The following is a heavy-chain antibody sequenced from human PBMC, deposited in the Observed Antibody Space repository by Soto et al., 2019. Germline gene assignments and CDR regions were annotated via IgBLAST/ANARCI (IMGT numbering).Heavy chain of an antibody. J-gene: IGHJ4*02. V-gene: IGHV4-39*02. CDR1: GDSITSSGKY. D-gene: IGHD3-22*01. CDR2: MYYRGSA. Sequence: QLHLQESGPGLVKPSETLSLTCTVSGDSITSSGKYWGWARQPPGKGLEWIGSMYYRGSAYYSPSLKCPVPRAMDTSKNHAALTLRSVTVADTAVYYCARRSYDNGGYYDVEYWGQGTLVTVSS. CDR3: ARRSYDNGGYYDVEY.